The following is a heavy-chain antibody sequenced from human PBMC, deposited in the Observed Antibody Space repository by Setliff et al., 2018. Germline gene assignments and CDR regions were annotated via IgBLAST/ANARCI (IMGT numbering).Heavy chain of an antibody. V-gene: IGHV4-34*01. CDR3: AKWAHSSSWYTLGY. CDR1: GGSFSGYY. Sequence: PSETLSLTCAVYGGSFSGYYWSWIRQPPGKGLEWIGEINHSGSTNYNPSLKSRVTISVDTSKNQFSLKLSSVTAADTAVYYCAKWAHSSSWYTLGYWGQGTLVTVSS. J-gene: IGHJ4*02. CDR2: INHSGST. D-gene: IGHD6-13*01.